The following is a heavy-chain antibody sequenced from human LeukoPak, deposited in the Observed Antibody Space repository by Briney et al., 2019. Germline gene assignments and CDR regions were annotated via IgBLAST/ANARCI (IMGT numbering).Heavy chain of an antibody. CDR2: ISAYNGNT. CDR1: GYTFTSYG. J-gene: IGHJ5*02. Sequence: ASVKVSCKASGYTFTSYGISWVRQAPGQGLEWMGWISAYNGNTNYAQKLQGRVTMTTDTSTSTAYMELRSLRSDDTAVYYCASLKPYYDFWSGYSHGWFDPWGQGTLVTVSS. D-gene: IGHD3-3*01. CDR3: ASLKPYYDFWSGYSHGWFDP. V-gene: IGHV1-18*01.